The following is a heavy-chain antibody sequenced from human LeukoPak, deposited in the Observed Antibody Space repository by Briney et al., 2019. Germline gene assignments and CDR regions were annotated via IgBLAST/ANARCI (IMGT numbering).Heavy chain of an antibody. V-gene: IGHV3-11*04. J-gene: IGHJ4*02. D-gene: IGHD4-17*01. CDR3: AIGGSVTTWTY. Sequence: GGSLRLSCAVSGFSVSDKYMSWVRQAPGKGLEWVSYISSRSKNIYYADSLKGRFTISRDNAKNSLSLQMNSLRDEDTAVYYCAIGGSVTTWTYWGQGTLVTVSS. CDR2: ISSRSKNI. CDR1: GFSVSDKY.